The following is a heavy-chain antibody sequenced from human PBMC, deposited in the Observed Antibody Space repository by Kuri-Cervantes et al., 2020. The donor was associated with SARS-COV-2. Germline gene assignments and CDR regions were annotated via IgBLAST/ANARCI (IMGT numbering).Heavy chain of an antibody. CDR2: ISGSGGST. D-gene: IGHD3-3*01. V-gene: IGHV3-23*01. CDR3: AKDQWTTIFGVVIDYFDY. CDR1: GLTFSSYA. Sequence: GESLKISCAASGLTFSSYAMSWVRQAPGKGLEWVSAISGSGGSTYYADSVKGRFTISRDNSKNTLYLQMNSLRAEDTAVYYCAKDQWTTIFGVVIDYFDYWGQGTLVTGSS. J-gene: IGHJ4*02.